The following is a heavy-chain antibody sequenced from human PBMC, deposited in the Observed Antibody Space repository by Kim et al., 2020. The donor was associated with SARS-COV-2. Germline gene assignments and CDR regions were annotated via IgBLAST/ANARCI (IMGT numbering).Heavy chain of an antibody. Sequence: ASVKVSCKASGYTFTSYGISWVRQAPGQGLEWMGWISAYNGNTNYAQKLQGRVTMTTDTSTSTAYMELRSLRSDDTAVYYCARVDDSSGYYGPDAFDIWGQGTMVTVSS. D-gene: IGHD3-22*01. CDR2: ISAYNGNT. J-gene: IGHJ3*02. V-gene: IGHV1-18*01. CDR3: ARVDDSSGYYGPDAFDI. CDR1: GYTFTSYG.